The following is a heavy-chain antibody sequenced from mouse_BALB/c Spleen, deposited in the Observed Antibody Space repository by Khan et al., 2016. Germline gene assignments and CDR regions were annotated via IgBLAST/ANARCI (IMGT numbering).Heavy chain of an antibody. V-gene: IGHV2-5-1*01. J-gene: IGHJ1*01. Sequence: QVQLKQSGPSLVQPSQSLSISCTVSGFSLTSYGVHWVRQSPGKGLEWLGVIWRGGYTDYNTPFMSRLSITRDNSKSQVFFTMDSLQPDDTAIFDCAKEGCNWYFDVWGAGTTVTVSS. CDR3: AKEGCNWYFDV. CDR2: IWRGGYT. CDR1: GFSLTSYG.